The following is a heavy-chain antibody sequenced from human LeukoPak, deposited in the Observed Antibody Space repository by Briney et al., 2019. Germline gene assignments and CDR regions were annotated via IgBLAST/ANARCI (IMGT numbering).Heavy chain of an antibody. V-gene: IGHV4-34*01. CDR3: ARHQRWNVGVSPLAY. CDR2: INHRGSA. CDR1: GGTFSGFY. J-gene: IGHJ4*02. Sequence: PSETLSLTCAVYGGTFSGFYWSWIRQPPGKGLEWIGEINHRGSANYDPSLKSRVTISVDTSKNQFSLKLRSVTAADTAVYYCARHQRWNVGVSPLAYWGQGTLVTVSS. D-gene: IGHD1-1*01.